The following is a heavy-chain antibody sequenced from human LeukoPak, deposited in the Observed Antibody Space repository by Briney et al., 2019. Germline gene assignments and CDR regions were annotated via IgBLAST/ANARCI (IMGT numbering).Heavy chain of an antibody. D-gene: IGHD7-27*01. CDR3: ARPSPSNWGQFDAFDI. V-gene: IGHV4-34*01. Sequence: RASETLSLTCAVYGGSFSGYYWSWIRQPPGKGLEWIGEINHSGSTNYNPSLKSRVTISVDTSKNQFSLKLSSVTAADTAVYYCARPSPSNWGQFDAFDIWGQGTMVTGAS. CDR1: GGSFSGYY. J-gene: IGHJ3*02. CDR2: INHSGST.